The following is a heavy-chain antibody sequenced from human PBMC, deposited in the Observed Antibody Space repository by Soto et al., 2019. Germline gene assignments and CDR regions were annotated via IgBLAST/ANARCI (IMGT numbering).Heavy chain of an antibody. J-gene: IGHJ4*02. Sequence: GGSLRLSCAASGFTFSTYAMSWVRQAPGKGLEWVSAISNSGDSTYYADSVRGRFTISRDNSKNTLHLHVNSLRAEDTAVYYCAKGAQPYSSYFDYWGQGTLVTVSS. V-gene: IGHV3-23*01. CDR2: ISNSGDST. CDR3: AKGAQPYSSYFDY. CDR1: GFTFSTYA. D-gene: IGHD3-16*01.